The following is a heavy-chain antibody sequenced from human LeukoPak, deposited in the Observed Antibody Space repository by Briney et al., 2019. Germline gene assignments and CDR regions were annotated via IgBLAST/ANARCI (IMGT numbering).Heavy chain of an antibody. CDR3: ATSDGTVTMKY. D-gene: IGHD4-17*01. CDR1: GNSFTGSW. J-gene: IGHJ4*02. CDR2: IYPGDSDT. V-gene: IGHV5-51*01. Sequence: GESLKISCKGSGNSFTGSWIGGGRQWPGKGLRGLGIIYPGDSDTRYSPSFQGQVTISADKSISTAYLQWSSLKASDTAMYYCATSDGTVTMKYWGQGTLVTVSS.